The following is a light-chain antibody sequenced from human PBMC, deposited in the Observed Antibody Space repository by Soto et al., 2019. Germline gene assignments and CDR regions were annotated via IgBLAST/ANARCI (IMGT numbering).Light chain of an antibody. CDR3: SSYTNSGTVL. CDR2: NVR. CDR1: SSDVGGYDY. J-gene: IGLJ2*01. V-gene: IGLV2-14*01. Sequence: QSALTQPASVSGSPGQSITISCTGTSSDVGGYDYVSWYQQYAGKAPKLTIYNVRNRPSGVSNRFSGSKSGNTAFLTISGLQPEDEADYFCSSYTNSGTVLFGGGTKLTVL.